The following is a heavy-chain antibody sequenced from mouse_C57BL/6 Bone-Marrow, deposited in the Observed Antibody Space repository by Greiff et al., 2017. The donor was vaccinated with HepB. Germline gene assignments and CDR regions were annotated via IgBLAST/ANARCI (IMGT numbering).Heavy chain of an antibody. CDR1: GFTFSSYA. Sequence: EVQVVESGEGLVKPGGSLKLSCAASGFTFSSYAMSWVRQTPEKRLEWVAYISSGGDYIYYADTVKGRFTISRDNARNTLYLQMSSLKSEDTAMYYCTRAYGSLRAMDYWGQGTSVTVSS. J-gene: IGHJ4*01. D-gene: IGHD1-1*01. CDR2: ISSGGDYI. V-gene: IGHV5-9-1*02. CDR3: TRAYGSLRAMDY.